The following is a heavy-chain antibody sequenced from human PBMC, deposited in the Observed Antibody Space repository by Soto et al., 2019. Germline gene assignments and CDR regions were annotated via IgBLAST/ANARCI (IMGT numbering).Heavy chain of an antibody. CDR3: ASGPENSYGSGWFDP. V-gene: IGHV1-69*13. J-gene: IGHJ5*02. D-gene: IGHD5-18*01. Sequence: ASVKVSCKASGGTFSSYAISWVRQAPGQGLEWMGGIIPIFGTANYAQKFQGRVTITADESTSTAYMELSSLRSEDTAVYYCASGPENSYGSGWFDPWGQGTLVTVSS. CDR1: GGTFSSYA. CDR2: IIPIFGTA.